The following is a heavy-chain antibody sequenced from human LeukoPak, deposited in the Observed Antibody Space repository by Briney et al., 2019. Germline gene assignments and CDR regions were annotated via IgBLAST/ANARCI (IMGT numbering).Heavy chain of an antibody. V-gene: IGHV3-30-3*01. D-gene: IGHD2-2*01. CDR3: AIGEYQVSDY. J-gene: IGHJ4*02. CDR2: ISYDGNNK. CDR1: GFIFSNYA. Sequence: GGSLRLSCAASGFIFSNYAMHWVCQAPGKGLEWVAVISYDGNNKYYADSVKGRFTISRDNSKNTLYLHMNSLRAEDTAVYYCAIGEYQVSDYWGQGTLVTVPS.